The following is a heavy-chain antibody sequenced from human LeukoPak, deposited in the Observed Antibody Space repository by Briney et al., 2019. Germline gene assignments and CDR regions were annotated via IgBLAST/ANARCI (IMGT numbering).Heavy chain of an antibody. CDR1: GFIFSSYA. J-gene: IGHJ4*02. Sequence: PGGSLRLSCSASGFIFSSYAMHWVRQAPGKGLEFVSAISHDGGRTRYAGSVKGRFTISRDNSKNTLYLQMSSLRAEDTAVYYCVKDLSGSYAFDYWGQGTLVTVSS. CDR2: ISHDGGRT. V-gene: IGHV3-64D*06. CDR3: VKDLSGSYAFDY. D-gene: IGHD1-26*01.